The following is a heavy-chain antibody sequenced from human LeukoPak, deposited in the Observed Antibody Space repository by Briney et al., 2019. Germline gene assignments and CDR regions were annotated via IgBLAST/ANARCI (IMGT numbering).Heavy chain of an antibody. CDR1: RFTISSSW. Sequence: GGSLRLSCAASRFTISSSWMSCVRQVPGKGLESVAHIKHDGGETYYVDTVRGRFIISRDNAKNSRYLQMNSLGVQDTAVYHCARGPTDFDASAIWGHGTLVTVSS. J-gene: IGHJ3*02. CDR2: IKHDGGET. V-gene: IGHV3-7*01. CDR3: ARGPTDFDASAI.